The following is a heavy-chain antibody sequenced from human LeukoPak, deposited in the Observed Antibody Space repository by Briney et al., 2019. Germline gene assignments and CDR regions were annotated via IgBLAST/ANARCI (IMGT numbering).Heavy chain of an antibody. CDR1: GFTFSTYW. V-gene: IGHV3-7*01. J-gene: IGHJ4*02. CDR3: ARVRCSSNSCFPDY. Sequence: GGSLRLSCAASGFTFSTYWMSWVRQAPGKGLEWVANIKQDGSDKYYVDSVKGRFTISRDNAKNSLLLQMNGLRAEDTAVYYCARVRCSSNSCFPDYWGQGTLVTVSS. CDR2: IKQDGSDK. D-gene: IGHD2-2*01.